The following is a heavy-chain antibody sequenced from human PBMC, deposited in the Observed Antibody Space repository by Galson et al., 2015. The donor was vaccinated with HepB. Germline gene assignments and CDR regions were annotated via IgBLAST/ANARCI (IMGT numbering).Heavy chain of an antibody. CDR3: ARSDARRMVRGVIWYFDL. CDR1: GGSISSYY. V-gene: IGHV4-59*01. Sequence: QVQLQESGPGLVKPSETMSLTCTVSGGSISSYYWSWIRQPPGKGLEWIGYIYYSGSTNYNPSLKSRVTISVDTSKNQFSLKLSSVTAADTAVYYCARSDARRMVRGVIWYFDLWGRGTLVTVSS. J-gene: IGHJ2*01. D-gene: IGHD3-10*01. CDR2: IYYSGST.